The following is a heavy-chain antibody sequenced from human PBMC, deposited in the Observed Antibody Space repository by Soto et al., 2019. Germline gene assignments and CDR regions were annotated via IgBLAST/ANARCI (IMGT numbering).Heavy chain of an antibody. CDR1: GGTFSSYA. J-gene: IGHJ4*02. D-gene: IGHD1-26*01. CDR2: IIAYNGTT. V-gene: IGHV1-18*01. Sequence: GASVKLSCKASGGTFSSYAISWVRQAPGQGLEWMGWIIAYNGTTNYAQKLQGRVTMTTDTSTSTAYMELRSLRSDDTAVYYCARDGGYSGSYWGQGTLVTVSS. CDR3: ARDGGYSGSY.